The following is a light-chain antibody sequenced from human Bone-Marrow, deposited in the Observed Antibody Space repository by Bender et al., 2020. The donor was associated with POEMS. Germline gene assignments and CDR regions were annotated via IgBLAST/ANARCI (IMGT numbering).Light chain of an antibody. V-gene: IGLV2-23*01. CDR1: SSDIGSSTF. CDR2: EAT. CDR3: CSFGASRTFV. J-gene: IGLJ7*01. Sequence: QSALTQPASVSGSPGQSITISCTGSSSDIGSSTFVSWYQRHPGKAPILIIFEATKRPSGISNRFSGSKSGNTASLTISGLQSEDEADYYCCSFGASRTFVFGGGTQVTVL.